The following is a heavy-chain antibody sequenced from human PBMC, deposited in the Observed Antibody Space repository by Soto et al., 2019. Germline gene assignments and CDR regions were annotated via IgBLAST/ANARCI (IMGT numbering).Heavy chain of an antibody. D-gene: IGHD6-19*01. CDR3: ARGYSSGWYGMYYFDY. Sequence: LSLTCTVSGGSVSSGSYYWSWIRQPPGKGLEWIGYIYYSGSTNYNPSLKSRVTISVDTSKNQFSLKLSSVTAADTAVYYCARGYSSGWYGMYYFDYWGQGTLVTVSS. CDR1: GGSVSSGSYY. CDR2: IYYSGST. V-gene: IGHV4-61*01. J-gene: IGHJ4*02.